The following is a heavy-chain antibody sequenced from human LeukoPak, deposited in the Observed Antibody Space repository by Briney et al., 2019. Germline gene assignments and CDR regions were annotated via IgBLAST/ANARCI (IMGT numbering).Heavy chain of an antibody. J-gene: IGHJ4*02. CDR1: GYSISSGYY. CDR3: AREGGVSPDFDY. Sequence: KTSETLSLTCTVSGYSISSGYYWGWIRPPPGKGLEWIGSIYHSGSTYYNPSLKSRVTISVDTSKNQFSLKLSSVTAADTAVYYCAREGGVSPDFDYWGQGTLVTVSS. D-gene: IGHD1-26*01. V-gene: IGHV4-38-2*02. CDR2: IYHSGST.